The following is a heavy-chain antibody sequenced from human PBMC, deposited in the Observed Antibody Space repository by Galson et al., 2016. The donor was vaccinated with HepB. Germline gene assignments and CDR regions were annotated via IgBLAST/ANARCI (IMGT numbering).Heavy chain of an antibody. CDR1: GFAFSSYS. D-gene: IGHD6-19*01. J-gene: IGHJ6*02. Sequence: LRLSCAASGFAFSSYSMYWVRQAPGKGLEWVAVISYDGAGKYYADSVKGRSTLSRDNSKNTLSLQMNSLRVEDTAVYYCTRDGGEAGADSSKGMDVWGQGTTVIVSS. CDR3: TRDGGEAGADSSKGMDV. CDR2: ISYDGAGK. V-gene: IGHV3-30-3*01.